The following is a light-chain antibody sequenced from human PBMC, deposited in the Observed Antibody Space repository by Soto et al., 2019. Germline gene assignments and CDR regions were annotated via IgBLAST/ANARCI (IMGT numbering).Light chain of an antibody. CDR2: DVS. J-gene: IGLJ2*01. CDR3: SSYTSSSVV. Sequence: QLASVSGSPGQSITISCTGTSSDVGGYNYVSWYQQHPGKAPKLMIYDVSNRPSGVSNRFSGSKSGNTASLTISGLQAEDEADYYCSSYTSSSVVFGGGTKLTV. CDR1: SSDVGGYNY. V-gene: IGLV2-14*01.